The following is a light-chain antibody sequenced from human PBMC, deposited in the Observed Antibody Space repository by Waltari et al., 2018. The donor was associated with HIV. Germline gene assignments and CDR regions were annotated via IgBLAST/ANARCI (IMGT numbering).Light chain of an antibody. CDR2: STN. CDR3: SYASNYILI. Sequence: QSVLTQPPSASGAPGQWVTISCSGSSSNIGSNTVNWYQHLPGTAPKLLIYSTNQRPSGVPDRFSGSKSGTSASLSITGLQSEVEADYYCSYASNYILIFGGGTKLTVL. V-gene: IGLV1-44*01. J-gene: IGLJ2*01. CDR1: SSNIGSNT.